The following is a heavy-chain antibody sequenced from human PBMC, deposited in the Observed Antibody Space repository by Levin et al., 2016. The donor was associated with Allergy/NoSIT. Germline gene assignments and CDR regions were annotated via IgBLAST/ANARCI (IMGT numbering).Heavy chain of an antibody. CDR2: ISGSGGST. CDR3: AKDNPYDSSGFGWFDP. V-gene: IGHV3-23*01. CDR1: GFTFSSYA. D-gene: IGHD3-22*01. J-gene: IGHJ5*02. Sequence: GESLKISCAASGFTFSSYAMSWVRQAPGKGLEWVSAISGSGGSTYYADSVKGRFTISRDNSKNTLYLQMNSLRAEDTAVYYCAKDNPYDSSGFGWFDPWGQGTLVTVSS.